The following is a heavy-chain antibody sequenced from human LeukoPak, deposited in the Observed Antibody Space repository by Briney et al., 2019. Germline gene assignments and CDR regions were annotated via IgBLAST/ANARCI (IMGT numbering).Heavy chain of an antibody. CDR1: GYTFTSHY. D-gene: IGHD3-3*01. J-gene: IGHJ4*02. CDR2: INPSVGST. V-gene: IGHV1-46*01. Sequence: ASVKVSCRASGYTFTSHYMHWVRQAPGQGLEWMGVINPSVGSTSYPQKFQGRVTMSRDTSTTTVYMELSSLKSEATAVSYCAAPGASGFVGNFWSGPLDFWGRGALVTVSS. CDR3: AAPGASGFVGNFWSGPLDF.